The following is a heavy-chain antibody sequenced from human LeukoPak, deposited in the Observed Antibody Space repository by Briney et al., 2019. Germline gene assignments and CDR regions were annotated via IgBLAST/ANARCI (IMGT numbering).Heavy chain of an antibody. V-gene: IGHV1-69*01. Sequence: GASVKVSCKASGGTFSSYAISWVRQAPGQGLEWMGGIIPIFGTANYAQKFQGRVTITADESTSTAYMELSSLRSEDTAVYYCARVGYYGSDREGTADYWGQGTLVTVSS. CDR2: IIPIFGTA. CDR1: GGTFSSYA. J-gene: IGHJ4*02. CDR3: ARVGYYGSDREGTADY. D-gene: IGHD3-10*01.